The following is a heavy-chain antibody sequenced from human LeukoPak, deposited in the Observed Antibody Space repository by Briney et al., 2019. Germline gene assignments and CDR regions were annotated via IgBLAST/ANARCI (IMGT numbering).Heavy chain of an antibody. V-gene: IGHV4-38-2*02. CDR2: IYHRGST. CDR3: ARDLLYCSGGSCQDAFDI. J-gene: IGHJ3*02. D-gene: IGHD2-15*01. Sequence: SETQSLTCTVSGYSISSGYYWGWIRQPPGKGLEWIGSIYHRGSTYYNPSLKSRVTISVDTAKNQFSLKLSSVTAADTSVYYCARDLLYCSGGSCQDAFDIWGQGTMVTVSS. CDR1: GYSISSGYY.